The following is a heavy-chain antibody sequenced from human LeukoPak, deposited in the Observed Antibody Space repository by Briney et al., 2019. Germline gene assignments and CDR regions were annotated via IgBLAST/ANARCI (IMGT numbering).Heavy chain of an antibody. CDR1: GYTFTNYF. V-gene: IGHV1-46*01. CDR2: INPITGTT. D-gene: IGHD6-13*01. J-gene: IGHJ4*02. CDR3: AREERLIAATGRGAFDY. Sequence: ASVKVSCKASGYTFTNYFMHWVRQAPGQGLEWMGIINPITGTTTYAQKFQGRVTMTRDTSTGTVYMELCSLRSGDTAVYYCAREERLIAATGRGAFDYWGQGTLVTVSS.